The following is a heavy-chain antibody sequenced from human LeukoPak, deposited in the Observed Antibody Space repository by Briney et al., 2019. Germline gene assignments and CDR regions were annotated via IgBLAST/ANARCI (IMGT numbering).Heavy chain of an antibody. CDR1: GFTFSSYA. CDR3: AKERDGYILGDYFDY. V-gene: IGHV3-23*01. Sequence: GGSLRLSCAASGFTFSSYAISWVRQAPGKGLEWVSAISGSGGSTYYADSVKGRFTISRDNSKNTLYLQMNSLRAEDTAVYYCAKERDGYILGDYFDYWGQGTLVTVSS. J-gene: IGHJ4*02. CDR2: ISGSGGST. D-gene: IGHD5-24*01.